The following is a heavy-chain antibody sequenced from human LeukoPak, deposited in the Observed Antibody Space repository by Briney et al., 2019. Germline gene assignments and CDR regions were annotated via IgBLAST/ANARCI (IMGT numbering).Heavy chain of an antibody. CDR3: ARRTYYYDSSGYFAFDI. V-gene: IGHV3-21*04. D-gene: IGHD3-22*01. CDR2: ITSTTTYT. Sequence: GGSLRLSCSASGFIFNTFGMNWVRQAPGKGLEWVSSITSTTTYTYYADSVKGRFTISRDNSKNTLYLQMNSLRAEDTAVYYCARRTYYYDSSGYFAFDIWGQGTMVTVSS. CDR1: GFIFNTFG. J-gene: IGHJ3*02.